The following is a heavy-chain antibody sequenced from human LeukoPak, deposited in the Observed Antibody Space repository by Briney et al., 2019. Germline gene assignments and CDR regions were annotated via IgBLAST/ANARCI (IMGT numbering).Heavy chain of an antibody. D-gene: IGHD2-21*02. J-gene: IGHJ6*03. CDR2: IYYSGST. CDR3: ARVWCGGDCYRTHTNYNFYYYMDV. CDR1: GGSISSNSTYY. Sequence: PSETLSLTCTVSGGSISSNSTYYWGWIRQPPGKGLEWIGSIYYSGSTYYNPSLKSRVTISVDTSKNQFSLKLNYVTAADTAVYYCARVWCGGDCYRTHTNYNFYYYMDVWGKGTTVTVSS. V-gene: IGHV4-39*07.